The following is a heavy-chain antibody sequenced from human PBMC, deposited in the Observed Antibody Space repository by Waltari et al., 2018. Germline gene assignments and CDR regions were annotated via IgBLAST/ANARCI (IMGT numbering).Heavy chain of an antibody. CDR1: GGTFSSYA. CDR3: ARDADCSGGSCYLYFDY. D-gene: IGHD2-15*01. Sequence: QVQLVQSGAEVKKPGSSVKVSCKASGGTFSSYAISWVRQAPGQGLEWMGGSIPIFGTANYAQKFQGRVTITADESTSTAYMELSSLRSEDTAVYYCARDADCSGGSCYLYFDYWGQGTLVTVSS. CDR2: SIPIFGTA. V-gene: IGHV1-69*01. J-gene: IGHJ4*02.